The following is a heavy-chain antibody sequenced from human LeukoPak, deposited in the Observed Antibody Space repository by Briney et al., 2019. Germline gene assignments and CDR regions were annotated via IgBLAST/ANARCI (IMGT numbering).Heavy chain of an antibody. V-gene: IGHV4-4*02. D-gene: IGHD6-13*01. Sequence: SETLSLTCAVSGVSISSSEWWIWVRQPPGQGLEWIGEIHRDGRTRYNPSLKSRVTMSIDYSKNQFSLKVSSVTAADTAVYYCARLYSSSLGRVFDYWGQGTLVTVSS. J-gene: IGHJ4*02. CDR1: GVSISSSEW. CDR2: IHRDGRT. CDR3: ARLYSSSLGRVFDY.